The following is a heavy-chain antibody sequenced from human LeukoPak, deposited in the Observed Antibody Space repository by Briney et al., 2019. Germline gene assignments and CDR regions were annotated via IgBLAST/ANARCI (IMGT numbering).Heavy chain of an antibody. Sequence: GASVKVSCKASGGTFSSYAISWVRQAPGQGLEWMGRIIPILGIANYAQKFQGRVTITADKSTSTAYMELSSLRSEDTAVYYCASGMMATIGRGEYFDYWGQGTLVTVSS. CDR1: GGTFSSYA. CDR3: ASGMMATIGRGEYFDY. V-gene: IGHV1-69*04. D-gene: IGHD5-12*01. CDR2: IIPILGIA. J-gene: IGHJ4*02.